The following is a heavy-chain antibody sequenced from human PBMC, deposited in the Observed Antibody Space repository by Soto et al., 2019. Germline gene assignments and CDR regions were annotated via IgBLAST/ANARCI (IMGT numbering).Heavy chain of an antibody. Sequence: GGSLRLSCAASGFTFRTYAMTWVRQPPGKGLEWVSAISGSGGSIYYKDSVKGRFTVSRDNSRNTMYLQMNSLRDEDTAVYYCVKNYGEGIPFYDHWGQGALVTVSS. J-gene: IGHJ4*02. CDR2: ISGSGGSI. CDR1: GFTFRTYA. CDR3: VKNYGEGIPFYDH. D-gene: IGHD4-17*01. V-gene: IGHV3-23*01.